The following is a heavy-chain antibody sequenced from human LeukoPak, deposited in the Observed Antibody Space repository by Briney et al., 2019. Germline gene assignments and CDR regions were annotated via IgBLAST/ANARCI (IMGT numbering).Heavy chain of an antibody. Sequence: ETLSLTCTVSGGSISSYYWSWIRQPPGKGLEWIGYIYYSGSTNYNPSLKSRVTISVDTSKNQFSLKLSSVTAADTAVYYCARDLKSGYYYYGMGVWGQGTTVTVSS. D-gene: IGHD3-10*01. CDR1: GGSISSYY. CDR3: ARDLKSGYYYYGMGV. J-gene: IGHJ6*02. V-gene: IGHV4-59*01. CDR2: IYYSGST.